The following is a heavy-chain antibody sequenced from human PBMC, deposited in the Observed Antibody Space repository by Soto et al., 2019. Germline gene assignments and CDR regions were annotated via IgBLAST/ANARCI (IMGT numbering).Heavy chain of an antibody. D-gene: IGHD1-26*01. Sequence: ASVKVSCKASGDTFTANYIHWVRQAPGQGFERMGWIYRKRGGTKYPQKFQGRLTMNKDTSLSTVCLTLTRLTCDHTVACYCARGLAKVGGSAGFDYWVRGTLVTVSS. CDR2: IYRKRGGT. CDR3: ARGLAKVGGSAGFDY. CDR1: GDTFTANY. J-gene: IGHJ4*02. V-gene: IGHV1-2*02.